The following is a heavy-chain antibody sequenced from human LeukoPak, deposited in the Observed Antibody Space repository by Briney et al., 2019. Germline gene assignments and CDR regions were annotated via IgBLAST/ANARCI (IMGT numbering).Heavy chain of an antibody. D-gene: IGHD4-23*01. J-gene: IGHJ4*02. Sequence: GRSLRLSCVGSGFAFHNYAMHWVRRPPGKGLEWVSAINWNSDTKAYADSVKGRFTISRDRARNSLYLQMDSLRPEDTAVYYCARGATVVTTIVNYYFDYWGQGTLVTVSS. CDR3: ARGATVVTTIVNYYFDY. CDR1: GFAFHNYA. CDR2: INWNSDTK. V-gene: IGHV3-9*01.